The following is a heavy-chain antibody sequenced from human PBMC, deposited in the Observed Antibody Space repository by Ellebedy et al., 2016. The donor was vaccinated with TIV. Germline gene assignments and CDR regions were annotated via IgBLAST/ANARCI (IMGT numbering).Heavy chain of an antibody. CDR3: ARGHPGYCSSTSCYRVDV. CDR1: GYTFTSYD. J-gene: IGHJ6*04. V-gene: IGHV1-8*01. Sequence: ASVKVSXKASGYTFTSYDINWVRQATGQGLEWMGWMNPNSGNTGYAQKFQGRVTMTRNTSISTAYMELSSLRSEDTAVYYCARGHPGYCSSTSCYRVDVWGKGTTVTVSS. D-gene: IGHD2-2*02. CDR2: MNPNSGNT.